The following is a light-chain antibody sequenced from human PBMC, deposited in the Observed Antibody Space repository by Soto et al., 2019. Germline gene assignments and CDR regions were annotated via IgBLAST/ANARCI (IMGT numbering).Light chain of an antibody. CDR3: QQYGSSPPLT. CDR1: QSVSSSY. Sequence: ESGLRWSPDTLSLSPGERATLSCRASQSVSSSYLAWYQQKPGQAPRLLIYGASSRATGIPDRFSGSGSGTDFTLTISRLEPEDFAVYYCQQYGSSPPLTFGQGTKVDIK. V-gene: IGKV3-20*01. CDR2: GAS. J-gene: IGKJ1*01.